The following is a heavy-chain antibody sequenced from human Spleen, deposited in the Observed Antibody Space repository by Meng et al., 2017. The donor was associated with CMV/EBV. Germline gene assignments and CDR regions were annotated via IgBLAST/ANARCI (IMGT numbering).Heavy chain of an antibody. J-gene: IGHJ1*01. CDR3: ARECSASCYSTFDDEYFQH. CDR1: FPRYG. Sequence: FPRYGISCVRPAPGQGLEWMGWISAYSGNTNYAQKLQGRVTMTTDTSTSTAYMELRSLRSDDTAVYYCARECSASCYSTFDDEYFQHWGQGTLVTVSS. D-gene: IGHD2-2*01. V-gene: IGHV1-18*01. CDR2: ISAYSGNT.